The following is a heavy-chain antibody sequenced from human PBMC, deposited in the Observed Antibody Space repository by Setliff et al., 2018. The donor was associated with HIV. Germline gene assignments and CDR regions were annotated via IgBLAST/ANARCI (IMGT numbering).Heavy chain of an antibody. Sequence: LSLTCAVYGDSFSDYYWSWLRQPPGKGLEWIGSVYYTGSTYYSPSLNSRVTISVDTSKNQFSLKLSSVTAADTAVYYCARGGYIAARFYYFDYWGQGILVTVSS. V-gene: IGHV4-34*01. CDR2: VYYTGST. CDR1: GDSFSDYY. CDR3: ARGGYIAARFYYFDY. D-gene: IGHD6-6*01. J-gene: IGHJ4*02.